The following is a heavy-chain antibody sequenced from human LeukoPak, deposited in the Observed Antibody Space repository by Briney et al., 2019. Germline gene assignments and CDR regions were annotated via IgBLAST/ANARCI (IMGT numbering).Heavy chain of an antibody. CDR1: GGSISSYY. Sequence: SETLSLTCTVSGGSISSYYWSWLRPPPGKGLEWIGYIYYSGSTNYNPSLKSRVTISVDTSKNQFSLKLRSVTAADTAVYYCARHAWDDYGFLDYWGQGTLVTVSS. CDR3: ARHAWDDYGFLDY. V-gene: IGHV4-59*08. J-gene: IGHJ4*02. D-gene: IGHD4-17*01. CDR2: IYYSGST.